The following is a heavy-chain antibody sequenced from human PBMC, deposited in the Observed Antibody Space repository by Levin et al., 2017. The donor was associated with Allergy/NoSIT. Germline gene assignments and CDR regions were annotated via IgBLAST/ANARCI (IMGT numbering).Heavy chain of an antibody. CDR1: GFTFDDYA. D-gene: IGHD3-10*01. CDR2: ISWNSGSI. Sequence: GGSLRLSCAASGFTFDDYAMHWVRQAPGKGLEWVSGISWNSGSIGYADSVKGRFTISRDNAKNSLYLQMNSLRAEDTALYYCAKDSMVRGVIIRLPDYWGQGTLVTVSS. V-gene: IGHV3-9*01. J-gene: IGHJ4*02. CDR3: AKDSMVRGVIIRLPDY.